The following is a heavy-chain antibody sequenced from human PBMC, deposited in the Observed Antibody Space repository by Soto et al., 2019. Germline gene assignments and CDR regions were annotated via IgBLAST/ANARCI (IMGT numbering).Heavy chain of an antibody. CDR3: AKGQLGYCSGGSCYPDPETLLPIDY. J-gene: IGHJ4*02. Sequence: GGSLRLSCAASGFTFSSYAMSWVRQAPGKGLEWVSAISGSGGSTYYADSVKGRFTISRDNSKNTLYLQMNSLRAEDTAVYYCAKGQLGYCSGGSCYPDPETLLPIDYWGQGTLVTVSS. V-gene: IGHV3-23*01. D-gene: IGHD2-15*01. CDR1: GFTFSSYA. CDR2: ISGSGGST.